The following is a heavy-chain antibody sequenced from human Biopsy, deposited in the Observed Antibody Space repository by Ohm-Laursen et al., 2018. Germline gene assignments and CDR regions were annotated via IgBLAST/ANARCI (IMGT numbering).Heavy chain of an antibody. CDR3: TRDTTYYAGTTYYDALDV. D-gene: IGHD2/OR15-2a*01. Sequence: GSLRLSCAASGFTFSTYWMTWVRQAPGKGLEWVANIKRDGSQSNHADSVKGRFTISRDNAKNSLYLQMNGLRAEDTAVYYCTRDTTYYAGTTYYDALDVWGQGTTVTVSS. V-gene: IGHV3-7*01. CDR1: GFTFSTYW. CDR2: IKRDGSQS. J-gene: IGHJ3*01.